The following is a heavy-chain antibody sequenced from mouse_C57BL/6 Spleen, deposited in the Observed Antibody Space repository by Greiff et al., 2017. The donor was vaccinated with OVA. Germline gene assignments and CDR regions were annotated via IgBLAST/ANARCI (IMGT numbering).Heavy chain of an antibody. D-gene: IGHD1-1*01. CDR2: IRSKSNNYAT. V-gene: IGHV10-1*01. J-gene: IGHJ4*01. CDR1: GFSFNTYA. CDR3: VRHNTVVATGNAMDY. Sequence: EVQLVESGGGLVQPKGSLKLSCAASGFSFNTYAMNWVRQAPGKGLEWVARIRSKSNNYATYYADSVKDRFTISRDDSESMLYLQMNNLKTEDTAMYYCVRHNTVVATGNAMDYWGQGTSVTVSS.